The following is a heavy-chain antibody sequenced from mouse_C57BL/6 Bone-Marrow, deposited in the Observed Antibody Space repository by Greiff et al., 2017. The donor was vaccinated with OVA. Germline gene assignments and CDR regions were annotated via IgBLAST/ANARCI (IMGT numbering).Heavy chain of an antibody. CDR2: ISDGGSYT. CDR1: GFTFSSYA. Sequence: VQLQESGGGLVKPGGSLKLSCAASGFTFSSYAMSWVRQTPEKRLEWVATISDGGSYTYYPDNVKGRFTISRDNAKNNLYLQMSHLKSEDTAMYYCARFSCCYYFDDGGQGTTLTVSS. CDR3: ARFSCCYYFDD. V-gene: IGHV5-4*01. J-gene: IGHJ2*01.